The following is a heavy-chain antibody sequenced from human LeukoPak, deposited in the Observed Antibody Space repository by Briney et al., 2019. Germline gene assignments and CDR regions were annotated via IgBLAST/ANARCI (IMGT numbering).Heavy chain of an antibody. Sequence: GGSLRLSCAASGLTISDYSMSWIRQAPGKGLEWVSHISSGGTTIYYADSVKGRFTISSDNAKNSLDLQMNSLRAEDTAVYYCARGYYDFWSGALGIYFDYWGQGTLVTVSS. CDR3: ARGYYDFWSGALGIYFDY. CDR2: ISSGGTTI. CDR1: GLTISDYS. D-gene: IGHD3-3*01. J-gene: IGHJ4*02. V-gene: IGHV3-11*04.